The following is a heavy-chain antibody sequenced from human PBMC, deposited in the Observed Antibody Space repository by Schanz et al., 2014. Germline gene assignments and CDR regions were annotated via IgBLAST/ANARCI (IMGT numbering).Heavy chain of an antibody. J-gene: IGHJ5*02. D-gene: IGHD3-3*01. CDR2: ISTTSSNI. CDR1: GFTFSDYG. CDR3: ARCMGEWLIYPNWFDP. V-gene: IGHV3-48*01. Sequence: EVQVVESGGGLVQPGGSLRLSCAASGFTFSDYGMSWVRQAPGKGLEWISYISTTSSNIYYGDSVKGRFTISRDNGKNSLYLQMNSLRAEDTALYFCARCMGEWLIYPNWFDPWGQGTLVTVSS.